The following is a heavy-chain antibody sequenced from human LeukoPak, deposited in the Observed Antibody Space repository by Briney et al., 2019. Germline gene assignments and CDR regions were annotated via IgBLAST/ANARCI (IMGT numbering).Heavy chain of an antibody. CDR1: GFTFSSYG. CDR2: ISGSGGST. D-gene: IGHD6-13*01. J-gene: IGHJ5*02. Sequence: PGGSLRLSCAASGFTFSSYGMSWVRQAPGKGLEWVSAISGSGGSTYYADSVKGRFTISRDNSKNTLYLQMNSLRAEDTAVYYCAKKPSSSWTGDWCFDPWGQGTLVTVSS. CDR3: AKKPSSSWTGDWCFDP. V-gene: IGHV3-23*01.